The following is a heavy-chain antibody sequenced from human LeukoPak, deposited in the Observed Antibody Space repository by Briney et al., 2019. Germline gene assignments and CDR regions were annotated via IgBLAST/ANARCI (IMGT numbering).Heavy chain of an antibody. V-gene: IGHV3-74*01. Sequence: PGGSLRLSCAASGFTFSTYWMHWVRQAPGQGLVWVSRINNDGSVTSYADSVKGRFTISRDNAKNTLFLQMNSLRAEDTAVYYCARSPNCGGDRFWGQGTLVTVSS. CDR3: ARSPNCGGDRF. J-gene: IGHJ4*02. CDR2: INNDGSVT. CDR1: GFTFSTYW. D-gene: IGHD2-21*02.